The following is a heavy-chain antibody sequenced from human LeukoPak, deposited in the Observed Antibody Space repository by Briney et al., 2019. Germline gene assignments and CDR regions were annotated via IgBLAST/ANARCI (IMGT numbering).Heavy chain of an antibody. CDR1: GGSLSSGDYY. D-gene: IGHD3-10*01. Sequence: SQTLSLTCTVSGGSLSSGDYYWSWIRQPPGTGLEWIGYIYYSGSTYYNPSLKSRVTISVDTSKNQFSLKLSSVTAAGTAVYYCARAEAPLWFGEFQGGYFDYWGQGTLVTVSS. J-gene: IGHJ4*02. CDR2: IYYSGST. CDR3: ARAEAPLWFGEFQGGYFDY. V-gene: IGHV4-30-4*01.